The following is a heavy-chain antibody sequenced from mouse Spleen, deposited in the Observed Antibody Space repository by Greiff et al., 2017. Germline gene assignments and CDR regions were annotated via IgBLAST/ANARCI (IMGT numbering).Heavy chain of an antibody. CDR3: ARQEFIHFDY. CDR1: GFTFSSYG. D-gene: IGHD1-1*01. CDR2: ISSGGSYT. J-gene: IGHJ2*01. V-gene: IGHV5-6*02. Sequence: DVMLVESGGDLVKPGGSLKLSCAASGFTFSSYGMSWVRQTPDKRLEWVATISSGGSYTYYPDSVKGRFTISRDNAKNTLYLQMSSLKSEDTAMYYCARQEFIHFDYWGQGTTLTVSS.